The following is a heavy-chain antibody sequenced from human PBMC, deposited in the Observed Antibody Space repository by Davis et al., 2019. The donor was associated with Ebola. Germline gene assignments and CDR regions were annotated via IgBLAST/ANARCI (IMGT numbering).Heavy chain of an antibody. CDR1: GYTFTGYY. CDR2: INPNSGGT. CDR3: ARDLTGITCCS. J-gene: IGHJ5*02. D-gene: IGHD2-2*01. Sequence: ASVKVSCKASGYTFTGYYMHWVRQAPGQGLEWMGWINPNSGGTNYAPKFQGRVTLTRDTSISTAFMELSGLTSDDTADYYCARDLTGITCCSWGQGTLVTVSS. V-gene: IGHV1-2*02.